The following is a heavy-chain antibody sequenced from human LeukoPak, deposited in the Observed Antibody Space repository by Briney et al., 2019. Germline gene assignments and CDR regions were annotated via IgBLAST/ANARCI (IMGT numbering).Heavy chain of an antibody. D-gene: IGHD6-13*01. CDR1: GDTFSSYT. CDR3: AGTGYSSSWDFDY. J-gene: IGHJ4*02. Sequence: ASVKVSCKASGDTFSSYTIRWVRQAPGQGFEWMGGIIPIFGTANYAQKFQGRVTITADESTSTAYMELSSLRSEDTAVYYCAGTGYSSSWDFDYWGQGTLVTVSS. CDR2: IIPIFGTA. V-gene: IGHV1-69*13.